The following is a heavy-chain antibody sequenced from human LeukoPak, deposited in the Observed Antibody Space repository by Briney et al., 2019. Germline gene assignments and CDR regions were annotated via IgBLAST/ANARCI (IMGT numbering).Heavy chain of an antibody. D-gene: IGHD3-22*01. CDR2: ISYSGGT. V-gene: IGHV4-39*02. CDR1: GGSLSSSNNY. J-gene: IGHJ3*02. Sequence: PSETLSLTCTVSGGSLSSSNNYWGWTRQPPGKGLEWFGSISYSGGTSYNPSLRSRVTISVDTSKNQFSLKLNSVTAADTAVYYCAREVEYYDSRGHRPHAFDIWGQGTVVTVSS. CDR3: AREVEYYDSRGHRPHAFDI.